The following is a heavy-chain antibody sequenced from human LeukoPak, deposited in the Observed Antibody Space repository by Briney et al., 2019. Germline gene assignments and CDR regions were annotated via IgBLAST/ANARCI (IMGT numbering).Heavy chain of an antibody. CDR3: ARRKMGVPSDGSSDY. V-gene: IGHV3-53*01. CDR2: IYSGGST. D-gene: IGHD1-26*01. Sequence: GGSLRLSCAASGFTVSSNYMSWVRQAPGKGLEWVSVIYSGGSTYYADSVKGRFTISRDNSKNTLYLQMNSLRAEDTAVYYCARRKMGVPSDGSSDYWGQGTLVTASS. CDR1: GFTVSSNY. J-gene: IGHJ4*02.